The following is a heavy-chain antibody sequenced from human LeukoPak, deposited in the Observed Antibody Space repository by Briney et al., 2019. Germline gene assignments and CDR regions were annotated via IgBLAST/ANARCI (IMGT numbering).Heavy chain of an antibody. Sequence: PGGSLRLSCAASGFTFSSYAMSWVRQAPGKGLEWVSAISGSGGSTYYADSVKGRFTISRDNSKNTLYLQMNSLRAEDTAVYYCAKDRGYSYGYNWSDPWGQGTLVTVSS. J-gene: IGHJ5*02. CDR1: GFTFSSYA. V-gene: IGHV3-23*01. CDR2: ISGSGGST. D-gene: IGHD5-18*01. CDR3: AKDRGYSYGYNWSDP.